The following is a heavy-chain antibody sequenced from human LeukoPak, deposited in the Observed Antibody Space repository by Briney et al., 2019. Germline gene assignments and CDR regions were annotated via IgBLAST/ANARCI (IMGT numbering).Heavy chain of an antibody. CDR2: IKSKTDGGTT. D-gene: IGHD5-24*01. CDR1: GFTFSNAW. J-gene: IGHJ4*02. Sequence: PGGSLRLSCAASGFTFSNAWMSWVRQAPGKGLEWVGRIKSKTDGGTTDYAATVKGRFNISRDDSKNTLYLQMNSLKTEDTPVYYRTISRDGYNYAYWGQGTLVTVSS. V-gene: IGHV3-15*01. CDR3: TISRDGYNYAY.